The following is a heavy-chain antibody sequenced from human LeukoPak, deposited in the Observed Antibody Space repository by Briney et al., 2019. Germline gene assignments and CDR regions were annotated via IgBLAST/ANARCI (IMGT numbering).Heavy chain of an antibody. CDR3: ARDLTLKHYYGSGSYYSDY. D-gene: IGHD3-10*01. CDR2: ISAYNGNT. J-gene: IGHJ4*02. CDR1: GGTFSSYA. V-gene: IGHV1-69*01. Sequence: GASVKVSCKASGGTFSSYAISWVRQAPGQGLEWMGWISAYNGNTNYAQKFQGRVTITADESTSTAYMELRSLRSDDTAVYYCARDLTLKHYYGSGSYYSDYWGQGTLVTVSS.